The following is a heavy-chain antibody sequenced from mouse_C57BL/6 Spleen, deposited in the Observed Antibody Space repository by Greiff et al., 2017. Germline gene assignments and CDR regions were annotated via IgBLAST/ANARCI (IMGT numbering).Heavy chain of an antibody. V-gene: IGHV12-3*01. J-gene: IGHJ4*01. CDR2: ITHSGET. CDR3: AGAVTGYAMDY. Sequence: VQRVESGPGLVKPSQSLFLTCSITGFPITSGYYWIWIRQSPGNPLEWMGYITHSGETFYNPSLQSPISITRETSNNQFFLQLNSVTTEDTAMYYCAGAVTGYAMDYWGQGTSVTVSS. D-gene: IGHD2-12*01. CDR1: GFPITSGYY.